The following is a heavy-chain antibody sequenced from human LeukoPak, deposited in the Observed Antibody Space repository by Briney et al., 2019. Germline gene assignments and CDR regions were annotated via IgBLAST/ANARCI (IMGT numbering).Heavy chain of an antibody. Sequence: WASVKVSCKASGGTFSSYAISWVRQAPGQGLEWMGGIIPIFGTANYAQKFQGRVTITADKSTSTAHMELSSLRSDDTAVYYCARGYYYGSGRSLYDAFDIWGQGTMVTVSS. CDR1: GGTFSSYA. CDR2: IIPIFGTA. CDR3: ARGYYYGSGRSLYDAFDI. D-gene: IGHD3-10*01. V-gene: IGHV1-69*06. J-gene: IGHJ3*02.